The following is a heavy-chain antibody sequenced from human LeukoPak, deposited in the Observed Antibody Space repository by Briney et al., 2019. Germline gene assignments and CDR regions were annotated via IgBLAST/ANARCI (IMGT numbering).Heavy chain of an antibody. D-gene: IGHD3-10*01. CDR2: ISYDGSNK. CDR3: AKERFGELGYEYFQH. CDR1: GFTFSSYG. J-gene: IGHJ1*01. Sequence: GGSLRLSCAASGFTFSSYGMHWVRQAPGKGLEWVAVISYDGSNKYYADSVKGRFTISRDNSKNTLYLQTNSLRAEDTAVYYCAKERFGELGYEYFQHWGQGTLVTVSS. V-gene: IGHV3-30*18.